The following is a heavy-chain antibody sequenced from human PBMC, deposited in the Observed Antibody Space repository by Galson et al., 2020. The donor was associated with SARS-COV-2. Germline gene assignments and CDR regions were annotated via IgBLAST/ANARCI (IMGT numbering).Heavy chain of an antibody. CDR2: ISYDGSKE. J-gene: IGHJ4*02. Sequence: GGSLRLSCAVSGFPFSSYTIHLVRQAPCMGLEWVAIISYDGSKEYYADSVKGRFTISSANSKTTVDLQMNSLRPENTAVYYCAPRCGGVVDHWGQGTLVTVSS. CDR3: APRCGGVVDH. D-gene: IGHD3-3*01. CDR1: GFPFSSYT. V-gene: IGHV3-30-3*01.